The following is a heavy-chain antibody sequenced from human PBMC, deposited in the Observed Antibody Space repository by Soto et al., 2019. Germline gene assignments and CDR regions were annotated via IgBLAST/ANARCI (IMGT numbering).Heavy chain of an antibody. Sequence: GGSLRLSCAASGFTFSNAWMSWVRQAPGKGLEWVGRIKSKTDGGTTDYAAPVKGRFTISRDDSKNTLYLQMNSLKTEDTAVYCCTTDPSGAYYYYYYGMDVWGQGTTVTVSS. D-gene: IGHD2-15*01. J-gene: IGHJ6*02. CDR3: TTDPSGAYYYYYYGMDV. V-gene: IGHV3-15*01. CDR2: IKSKTDGGTT. CDR1: GFTFSNAW.